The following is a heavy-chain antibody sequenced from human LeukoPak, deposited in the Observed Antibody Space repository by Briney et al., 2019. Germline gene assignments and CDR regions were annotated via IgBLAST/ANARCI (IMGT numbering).Heavy chain of an antibody. CDR3: ARSGYDHYYYYMDV. CDR2: IKQDGSEK. J-gene: IGHJ6*03. CDR1: GFTFSSYW. Sequence: GGSLRLSCAASGFTFSSYWMSWVRQAPGKGLEWVANIKQDGSEKYYVDSVKGRFTISRDNAKNSLYLQMNSLRAEDTAVYYCARSGYDHYYYYMDVWGKGTTVTVSS. V-gene: IGHV3-7*01. D-gene: IGHD5-12*01.